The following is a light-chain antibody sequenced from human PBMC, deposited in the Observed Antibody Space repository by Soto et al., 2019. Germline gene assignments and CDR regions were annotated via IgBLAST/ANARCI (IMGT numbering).Light chain of an antibody. Sequence: DIPMTQSPTSLSASVGDRVTITCRASQGIRNFVAWYQQKPGNAPKLLIYAASTLQSGVPSRFSGSGSGTAFTLTINSLQPEDVSTYYCQKYSSVPVFGPGTKVEIK. CDR1: QGIRNF. J-gene: IGKJ3*01. V-gene: IGKV1-27*01. CDR2: AAS. CDR3: QKYSSVPV.